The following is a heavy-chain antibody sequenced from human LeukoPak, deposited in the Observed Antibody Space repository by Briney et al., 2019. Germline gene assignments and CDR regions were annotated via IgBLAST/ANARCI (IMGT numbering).Heavy chain of an antibody. CDR2: FYYSGNT. V-gene: IGHV4-39*01. Sequence: SETLSLTCTVSGGSISSSIYQWGWIRQPPGKGLERIGRFYYSGNTYYKPSLKCRVTVSVYTSKNLFSLNLSSVTAADTAVYYCARISIAVVPAYFDYWGQGTLVTVSS. J-gene: IGHJ4*02. CDR3: ARISIAVVPAYFDY. CDR1: GGSISSSIYQ. D-gene: IGHD2-2*01.